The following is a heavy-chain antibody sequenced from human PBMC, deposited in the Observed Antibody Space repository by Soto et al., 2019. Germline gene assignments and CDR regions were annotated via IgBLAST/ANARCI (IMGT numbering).Heavy chain of an antibody. V-gene: IGHV3-30*01. CDR1: GFTFRTYA. J-gene: IGHJ4*02. CDR2: ISYDGTNR. D-gene: IGHD6-13*01. CDR3: ARGDSNSWSDY. Sequence: GGSLRLSCAASGFTFRTYAMDWVRQAPGKGLEWVAVISYDGTNRYYADSVKGRFTISRDNSKNTLSLQMNSLRAEDTAVYYCARGDSNSWSDYWGQGTLVTVSS.